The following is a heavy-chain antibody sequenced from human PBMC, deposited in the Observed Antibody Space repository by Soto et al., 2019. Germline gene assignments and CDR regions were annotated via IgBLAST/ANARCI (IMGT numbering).Heavy chain of an antibody. CDR1: GFSVNDAW. CDR3: TTFYGSNY. CDR2: IQSKTDGGTT. J-gene: IGHJ4*02. Sequence: EVQLVESGGGLVKPGESLRLSCAASGFSVNDAWMNWVRQAPGEGLEWVGRIQSKTDGGTTDYAASMRGRFTISRDDSQNTLFLQMNSLETEDTGVYYCTTFYGSNYWGQGTLVTVSS. V-gene: IGHV3-15*07. D-gene: IGHD4-17*01.